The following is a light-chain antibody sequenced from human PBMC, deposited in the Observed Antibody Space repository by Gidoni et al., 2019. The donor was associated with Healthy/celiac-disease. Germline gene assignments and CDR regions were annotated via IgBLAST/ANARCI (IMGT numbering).Light chain of an antibody. J-gene: IGLJ2*01. CDR3: QSDDSSLSGVV. CDR1: SSNIGAGYD. CDR2: GNS. V-gene: IGLV1-40*01. Sequence: QSVLTQPPSVSGSPGQTVTLSCTGSSSNIGAGYDVHWYQQLPGTAPKRLIYGNSNRPSGVPDRFSGSKAGTSASLAITGLKAEDEADYYCQSDDSSLSGVVCGGGTKLTVL.